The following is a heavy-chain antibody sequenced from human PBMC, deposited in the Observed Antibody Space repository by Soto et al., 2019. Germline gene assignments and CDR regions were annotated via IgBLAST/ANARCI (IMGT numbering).Heavy chain of an antibody. D-gene: IGHD2-2*03. CDR2: ISAYNGNT. CDR3: ARGGDGYCSSTSCYASTGWFDP. CDR1: GYTFTSYG. Sequence: GASVKVSCKASGYTFTSYGISWVRQAPGQGLEWMGWISAYNGNTNYAQKLQGRVTMTTDTSTSTAYMVLRSLRSDDTAVYYCARGGDGYCSSTSCYASTGWFDPWGQGTLVTVSS. V-gene: IGHV1-18*01. J-gene: IGHJ5*02.